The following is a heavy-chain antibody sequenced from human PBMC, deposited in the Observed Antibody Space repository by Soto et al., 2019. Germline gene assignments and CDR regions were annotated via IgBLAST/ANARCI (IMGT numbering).Heavy chain of an antibody. CDR2: INPNSGGT. Sequence: QVQLVQSGAEVKKPGASVKVSCKASGYTFTGYYMHWVRQAPGQGLEWMGWINPNSGGTNYAQKFQGRVTMTRDMSISTAYMELSRLRSDDTAVYYCAREVYYGSGSYIWFDPWGQGTLVTVSS. CDR3: AREVYYGSGSYIWFDP. CDR1: GYTFTGYY. D-gene: IGHD3-10*01. V-gene: IGHV1-2*02. J-gene: IGHJ5*02.